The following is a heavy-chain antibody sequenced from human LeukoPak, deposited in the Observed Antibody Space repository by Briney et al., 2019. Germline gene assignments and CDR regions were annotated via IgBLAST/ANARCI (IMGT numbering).Heavy chain of an antibody. Sequence: RGASVKVSCKASGYTFTSYGISWVRQAPGQGLEWMGWISAYNGNTNYAQKFQGRVTMTRDTSISTAYMELSRLRSDDTAVYYCARVLFYSSGNKSNRVDYWGQGTLVTVSS. CDR2: ISAYNGNT. CDR1: GYTFTSYG. J-gene: IGHJ4*02. CDR3: ARVLFYSSGNKSNRVDY. V-gene: IGHV1-18*01. D-gene: IGHD6-19*01.